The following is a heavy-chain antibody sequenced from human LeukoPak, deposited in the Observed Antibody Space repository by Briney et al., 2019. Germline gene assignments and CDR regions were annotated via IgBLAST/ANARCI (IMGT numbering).Heavy chain of an antibody. V-gene: IGHV4-34*01. Sequence: PGGSLRLSCAASGFTFSNAWMSWIRQPPGKGLEWIGEINHGGSTNYNPSLKSRVTISVDTSKNQFSLKLTSVTAADTAVYYCARKGVGWATCMDVWGKGTTVTVSS. CDR1: GFTFSNAW. CDR2: INHGGST. J-gene: IGHJ6*04. D-gene: IGHD3-16*01. CDR3: ARKGVGWATCMDV.